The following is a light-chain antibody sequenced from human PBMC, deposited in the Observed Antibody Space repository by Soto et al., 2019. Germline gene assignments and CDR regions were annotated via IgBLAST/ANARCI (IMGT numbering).Light chain of an antibody. CDR2: GAS. CDR3: QQYDSSPLT. CDR1: QSVSSSY. V-gene: IGKV3-20*01. J-gene: IGKJ4*01. Sequence: EIVLTQSPGTLSLSPGERATLSCRASQSVSSSYLAWYQQKPGQAPRLLIYGASSRATGIPYRFSGSGSGTDFTLTISRLETEDFAVYYCQQYDSSPLTFGGGTKVEIK.